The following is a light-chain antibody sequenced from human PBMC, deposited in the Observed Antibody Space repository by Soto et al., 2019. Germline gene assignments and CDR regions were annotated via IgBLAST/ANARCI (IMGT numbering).Light chain of an antibody. J-gene: IGKJ1*01. Sequence: DIQMTQSPTSMSASVGDRVTINCRASQSISSYLNWYQQKPGKAPKLLIYAASSLQSGVPSRFSGSGSGTDFTLTISSLQPEDFATYYCQQSYSTPWTFGQGTKVDIK. V-gene: IGKV1-39*01. CDR1: QSISSY. CDR2: AAS. CDR3: QQSYSTPWT.